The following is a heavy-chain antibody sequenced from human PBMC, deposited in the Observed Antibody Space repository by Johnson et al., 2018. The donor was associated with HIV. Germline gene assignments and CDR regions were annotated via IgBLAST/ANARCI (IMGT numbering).Heavy chain of an antibody. CDR1: GFTFNSYA. V-gene: IGHV3-30-3*01. Sequence: QVQLVESGGGLVQPGGSLRLSCAASGFTFNSYAMHWVRQAPGKGLEWVAVISYDGSNKYYADSVKGRFTISRDNSKNTLYLQMNSLRAEDTAVYYCARDKVDDAFDIWGQGTMVTVSS. J-gene: IGHJ3*02. D-gene: IGHD1-26*01. CDR3: ARDKVDDAFDI. CDR2: ISYDGSNK.